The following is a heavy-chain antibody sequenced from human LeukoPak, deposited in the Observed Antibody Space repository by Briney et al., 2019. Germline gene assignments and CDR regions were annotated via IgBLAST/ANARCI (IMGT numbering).Heavy chain of an antibody. Sequence: GGSLRHSCAASGFTFSSYGMHWVRQAPGKGLEWVAVISYDGSNKYYADSVKGRFTISRDNSKNTLYLQMNSLRAEDTAVYYCAKTTYYDMPFGMDVWGQGTTVTVSS. D-gene: IGHD3-9*01. V-gene: IGHV3-30*18. CDR2: ISYDGSNK. CDR1: GFTFSSYG. J-gene: IGHJ6*02. CDR3: AKTTYYDMPFGMDV.